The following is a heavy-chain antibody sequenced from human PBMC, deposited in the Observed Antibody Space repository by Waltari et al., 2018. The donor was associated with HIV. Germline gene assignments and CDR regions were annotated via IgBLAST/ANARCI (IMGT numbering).Heavy chain of an antibody. D-gene: IGHD3-10*01. Sequence: QLQMQASGPGLVKPSATLSLTCSVSGDSTSDTPFHWGWIRQPPGKGLAWLGSISYSGTTYSKASLSSRVIVSVDTPKNQFSLHLRSVTAADTAVYYCVRHWVYGSVPSAIRTFDNWGQGTLVTVSS. CDR1: GDSTSDTPFH. J-gene: IGHJ4*02. CDR2: ISYSGTT. CDR3: VRHWVYGSVPSAIRTFDN. V-gene: IGHV4-39*01.